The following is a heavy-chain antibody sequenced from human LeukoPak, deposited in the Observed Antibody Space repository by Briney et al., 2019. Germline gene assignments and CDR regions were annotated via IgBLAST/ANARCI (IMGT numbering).Heavy chain of an antibody. CDR2: IIPIFGTA. V-gene: IGHV1-69*01. J-gene: IGHJ5*02. CDR3: ARELLRDYYGSGGYYKA. CDR1: GGTFSSYA. Sequence: SVKVSCKASGGTFSSYAISWVRQAPGQGLEWMGGIIPIFGTANYAQKFQGRVTITADESTSTAYMELSSLRSEDTAVYYCARELLRDYYGSGGYYKAWGQGTLVTVSS. D-gene: IGHD3-10*01.